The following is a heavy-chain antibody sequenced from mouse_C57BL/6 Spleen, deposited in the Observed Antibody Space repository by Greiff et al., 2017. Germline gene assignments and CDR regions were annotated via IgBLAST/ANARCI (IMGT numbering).Heavy chain of an antibody. CDR2: ISSGSSTI. CDR1: GFTFSDYG. J-gene: IGHJ3*01. CDR3: ARPTVVAPSFAY. Sequence: EVKLEESGGGLVKPGGSLKLSCAASGFTFSDYGMHWVRQAPEKGLEWVAYISSGSSTIYYADTVKGRFTISRDKAKNTLFLQMTSLRSEDTAMYYCARPTVVAPSFAYWGQGTLVTVSA. V-gene: IGHV5-17*01. D-gene: IGHD1-1*01.